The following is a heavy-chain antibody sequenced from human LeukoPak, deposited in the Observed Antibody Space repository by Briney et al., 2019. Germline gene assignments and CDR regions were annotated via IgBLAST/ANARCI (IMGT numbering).Heavy chain of an antibody. CDR3: ARVISSGWSDY. V-gene: IGHV4-59*01. J-gene: IGHJ4*02. CDR2: TNYNGRT. D-gene: IGHD6-19*01. Sequence: PSETLSLTCTVSGDSISNYYWSWIRQPPGGGLEWIGYTNYNGRTNYNPSLKSRVTISVDTSKNQFSLKLSSVTAADTAVYYCARVISSGWSDYWGRGTLVTVSS. CDR1: GDSISNYY.